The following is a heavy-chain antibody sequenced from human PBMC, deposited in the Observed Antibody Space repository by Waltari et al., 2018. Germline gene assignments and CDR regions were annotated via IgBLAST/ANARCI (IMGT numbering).Heavy chain of an antibody. CDR3: AKWDTAMVPHDY. J-gene: IGHJ4*02. CDR2: SSGSGGST. Sequence: EVQLVESGGGLVQPGGSLRLSCAASGFTFSSYAMRWVRQAPGKGREWAAASSGSGGSTYYSDSGNGRFTIYRDNSKNTLYLKMNILRAEDTAVYYCAKWDTAMVPHDYWGQGTLVTVSS. V-gene: IGHV3-23*04. CDR1: GFTFSSYA. D-gene: IGHD5-18*01.